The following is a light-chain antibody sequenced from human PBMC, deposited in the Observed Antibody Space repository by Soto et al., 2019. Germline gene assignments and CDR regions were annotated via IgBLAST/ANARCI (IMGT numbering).Light chain of an antibody. CDR3: QQYSVYWT. Sequence: DIQMNQSPSSLSATVGDRVTIICRASQSVSTRLAWYQQKPGKAPKVLIYDASSWAGGVPSRFTGSGSGTEFTLTINSLQPDDFATYYCQQYSVYWTFGQGTKVDIK. J-gene: IGKJ1*01. CDR1: QSVSTR. V-gene: IGKV1-5*02. CDR2: DAS.